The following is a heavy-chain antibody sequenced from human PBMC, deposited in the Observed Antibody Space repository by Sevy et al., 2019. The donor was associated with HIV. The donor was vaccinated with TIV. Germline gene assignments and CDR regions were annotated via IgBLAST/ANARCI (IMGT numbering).Heavy chain of an antibody. V-gene: IGHV3-48*04. Sequence: GGSLRLSCATSGFIFSNYAMHWIRQAPGKGLEWVSYISTSTSTTTIYYADSVKGRFTISRDNAKNSIYLQMNSLRVDDTAVYYCARAAGWFDAWGPGTLVTVSS. CDR2: ISTSTSTTTI. CDR3: ARAAGWFDA. CDR1: GFIFSNYA. J-gene: IGHJ5*02.